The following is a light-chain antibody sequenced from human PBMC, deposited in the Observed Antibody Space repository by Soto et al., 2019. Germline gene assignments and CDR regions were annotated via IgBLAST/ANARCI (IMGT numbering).Light chain of an antibody. Sequence: SVLTQPPSASGTPGQRVTISCSGSSSNLGSNYVYWYQQLPGTAPKILIFRNNQRPSGVPDRFSGSKSCTSASLDISGLRSEDEADYYCAAWDDSLSGWVFGGGTKVTVL. CDR2: RNN. CDR3: AAWDDSLSGWV. V-gene: IGLV1-47*01. J-gene: IGLJ3*02. CDR1: SSNLGSNY.